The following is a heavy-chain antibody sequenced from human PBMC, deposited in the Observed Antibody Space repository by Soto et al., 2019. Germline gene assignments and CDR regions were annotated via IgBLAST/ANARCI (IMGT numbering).Heavy chain of an antibody. CDR1: GGSISSGGYY. D-gene: IGHD3-10*01. V-gene: IGHV4-31*03. J-gene: IGHJ4*02. Sequence: SETLSLTCTVSGGSISSGGYYWSWIRQHPGKGLEWIGYIYYSGSTYYNPSLKSRVTISVDTSKNQFSLKLSSVTAADTAVYYCARERTHYGSGSCFDYWGQGTLVTVSS. CDR2: IYYSGST. CDR3: ARERTHYGSGSCFDY.